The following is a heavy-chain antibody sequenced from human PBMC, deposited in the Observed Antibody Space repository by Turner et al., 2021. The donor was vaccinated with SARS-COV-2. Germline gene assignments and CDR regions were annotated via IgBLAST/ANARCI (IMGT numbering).Heavy chain of an antibody. CDR3: ARQSPYYYDSSDYYSGAFDI. CDR1: GGSITSSSYY. Sequence: QLQLQESGPGLVKPSEMLSLTCTVSGGSITSSSYYWGWIRQPSGKGLEWIGSIYYSGSTYYNPSLKSRVTISVDTSKNQFSLKLSSVTAADTAVYYCARQSPYYYDSSDYYSGAFDIWGQGTMVTVSS. V-gene: IGHV4-39*01. CDR2: IYYSGST. D-gene: IGHD3-22*01. J-gene: IGHJ3*02.